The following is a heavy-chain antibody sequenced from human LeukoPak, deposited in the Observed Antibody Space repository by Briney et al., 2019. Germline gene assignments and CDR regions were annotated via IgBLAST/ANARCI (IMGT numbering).Heavy chain of an antibody. J-gene: IGHJ4*02. CDR2: INPSGGST. CDR1: GYTFTDYY. CDR3: AREGSSATRNFDY. V-gene: IGHV1-46*01. Sequence: ASAKVSCKASGYTFTDYYMHWVRQAPGQGLEWMGIINPSGGSTGYAQKLQGRVTMTRDTSTGTVYMELSSLRSEDTAVYYCAREGSSATRNFDYWGQGTLGTVSS. D-gene: IGHD6-19*01.